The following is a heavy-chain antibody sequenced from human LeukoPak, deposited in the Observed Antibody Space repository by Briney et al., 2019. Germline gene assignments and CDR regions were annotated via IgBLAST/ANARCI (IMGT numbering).Heavy chain of an antibody. Sequence: GGSLGLSCAASGFTFSSYAMSWVRQAPGKGLEWVSAISGSGGSTYYADSVKGRFTISRDNSKNTLYLQMNSLKTEDTAVYYCTTDLMIVVVITRTDYWGQGTLVTVSS. V-gene: IGHV3-23*01. CDR2: ISGSGGST. D-gene: IGHD3-22*01. CDR1: GFTFSSYA. CDR3: TTDLMIVVVITRTDY. J-gene: IGHJ4*02.